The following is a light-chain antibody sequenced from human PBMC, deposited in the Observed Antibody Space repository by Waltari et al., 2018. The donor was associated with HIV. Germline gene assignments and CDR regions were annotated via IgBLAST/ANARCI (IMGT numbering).Light chain of an antibody. CDR1: SSDVGSYNL. J-gene: IGLJ2*01. CDR2: EVN. CDR3: CSYAIGGTFV. Sequence: QSALTQPASVSGSPGQSITMSCTGTSSDVGSYNLVSWYQQHTGKAPKLIIYEVNKRPPGITNRFSGFKSGNTASLTITGLQAEDEADYHCCSYAIGGTFVFGGGTKVTVL. V-gene: IGLV2-23*02.